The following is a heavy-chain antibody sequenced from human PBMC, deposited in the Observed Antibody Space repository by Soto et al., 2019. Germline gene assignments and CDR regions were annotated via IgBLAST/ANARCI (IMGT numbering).Heavy chain of an antibody. CDR3: ANPPKAAYYYGMDV. V-gene: IGHV3-23*01. CDR1: GFTFSSYA. J-gene: IGHJ6*02. Sequence: PVGSLRLSCAASGFTFSSYAMSWVRQAPGKGLEWVSAISGSGGSTYYADSVKGRFTISRDNSKNTLYLQMNSLRAEDTAVYYCANPPKAAYYYGMDVWGQGTTVTVSS. CDR2: ISGSGGST.